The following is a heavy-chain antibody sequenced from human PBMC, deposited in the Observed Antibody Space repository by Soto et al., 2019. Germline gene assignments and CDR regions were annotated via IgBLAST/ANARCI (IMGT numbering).Heavy chain of an antibody. J-gene: IGHJ3*02. D-gene: IGHD5-12*01. CDR3: ARDRSTSSGYDHDAFDI. Sequence: QVQLQESGPGLVKPSGTLSLTCAVSGGSINSSNWWSWVRQSPGKGLEWIGEIYHSGSTNYNPSRKXRGTXSXYQSKNQFSLKLSSVTAADTAVYYCARDRSTSSGYDHDAFDIWGQGTMVTVSS. V-gene: IGHV4-4*02. CDR2: IYHSGST. CDR1: GGSINSSNW.